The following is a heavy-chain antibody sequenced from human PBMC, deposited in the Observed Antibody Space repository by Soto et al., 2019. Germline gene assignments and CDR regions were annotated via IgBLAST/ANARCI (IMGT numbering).Heavy chain of an antibody. D-gene: IGHD6-13*01. Sequence: QVLLVESGGGVVQPGRSLRLSCEACGFTFKSFGFHWVRQAAGKGLEWVAVVSDDGHEKYYVDSLKGRFTISRDNSKNTVYVEMSSLRPADTAIYYCATDLPGRYSSSLFGQLDFWGQGNLVTVSS. CDR2: VSDDGHEK. CDR3: ATDLPGRYSSSLFGQLDF. CDR1: GFTFKSFG. V-gene: IGHV3-30*03. J-gene: IGHJ4*02.